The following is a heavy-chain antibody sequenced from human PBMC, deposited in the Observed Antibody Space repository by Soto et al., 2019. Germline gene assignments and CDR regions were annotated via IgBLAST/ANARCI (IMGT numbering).Heavy chain of an antibody. CDR3: ARVWCSGGSCLFDY. CDR1: GFTFSSYA. J-gene: IGHJ4*02. Sequence: GGSLRLSCAASGFTFSSYAMHWVRQAPGKGLEYVSAISSNGGSTYYANSVKGRFTISRDNSKNTLYLQMGSLRAEDMAVYYCARVWCSGGSCLFDYWGQGTLVTVSS. D-gene: IGHD2-15*01. CDR2: ISSNGGST. V-gene: IGHV3-64*01.